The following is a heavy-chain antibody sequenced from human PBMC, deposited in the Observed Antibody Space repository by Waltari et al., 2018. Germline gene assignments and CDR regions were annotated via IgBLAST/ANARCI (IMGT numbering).Heavy chain of an antibody. CDR1: GFTFSSYG. Sequence: QVQLVESGGGVVQPGGSLRLSCAASGFTFSSYGMHWVRQAPGKGLEWVAFIRYEGSNKYYADSVKGRFTISRDNSKNTLYLQMNSLRAEDTAVYYCAKDLKMDGWGQGTTVTVSS. CDR2: IRYEGSNK. J-gene: IGHJ6*02. CDR3: AKDLKMDG. V-gene: IGHV3-30*02.